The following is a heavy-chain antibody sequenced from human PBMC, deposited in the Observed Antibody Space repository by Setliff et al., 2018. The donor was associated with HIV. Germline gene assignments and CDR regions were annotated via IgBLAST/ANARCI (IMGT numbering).Heavy chain of an antibody. V-gene: IGHV4-61*09. CDR1: GGSISSGNYY. Sequence: SCSVSGGSISSGNYYWGWTRQPAGKGLEWIGHIYTAGAIKYNPSLKSRITISVDKSKNQFSLKLNSVTAADTAMYYCERGGQSSGYGIELWGQGTLVTVSS. J-gene: IGHJ4*02. D-gene: IGHD5-12*01. CDR3: ERGGQSSGYGIEL. CDR2: IYTAGAI.